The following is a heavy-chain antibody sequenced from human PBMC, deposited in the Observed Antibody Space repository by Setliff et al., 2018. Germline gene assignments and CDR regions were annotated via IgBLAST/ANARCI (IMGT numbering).Heavy chain of an antibody. CDR3: VRDGAGAFDY. CDR1: GFNFNTYD. D-gene: IGHD1-26*01. J-gene: IGHJ4*02. Sequence: HPGGSLRLSCVASGFNFNTYDMTWVRQTPGKGLEWVSYISSSSSTIYYADSVKGRFTISRDNAKNTLYLQMNSLRAEDTAVYYCVRDGAGAFDYWGQGALVTVS. CDR2: ISSSSSTI. V-gene: IGHV3-48*03.